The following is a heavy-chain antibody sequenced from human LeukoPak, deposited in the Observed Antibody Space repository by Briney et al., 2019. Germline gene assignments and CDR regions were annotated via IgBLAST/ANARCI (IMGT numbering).Heavy chain of an antibody. CDR3: AIPSPNCSGGSCYAY. V-gene: IGHV4-34*01. CDR1: GGSFSGYY. J-gene: IGHJ4*02. Sequence: PSETLSLTCAVYGGSFSGYYWSWIRQPPGKGLEWIGEINHSGRTNYNPSLKSRVTISVDTSQKQLFLKLTSVTAADTAMYYCAIPSPNCSGGSCYAYWGQGTLVTVSS. CDR2: INHSGRT. D-gene: IGHD2-15*01.